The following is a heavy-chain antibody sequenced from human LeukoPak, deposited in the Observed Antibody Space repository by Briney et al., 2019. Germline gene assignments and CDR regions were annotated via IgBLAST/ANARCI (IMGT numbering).Heavy chain of an antibody. D-gene: IGHD1-26*01. CDR3: ARSEWELGY. CDR1: GGSFSGYY. CDR2: INHSGST. Sequence: SETLSLTCAVYGGSFSGYYWSWIRQPPGKGLEWIGEINHSGSTNYNPSLKSRVTISVDTSKNQFSPKLSSVTAADTAVYYCARSEWELGYWGQGTLFTVSS. V-gene: IGHV4-34*01. J-gene: IGHJ4*02.